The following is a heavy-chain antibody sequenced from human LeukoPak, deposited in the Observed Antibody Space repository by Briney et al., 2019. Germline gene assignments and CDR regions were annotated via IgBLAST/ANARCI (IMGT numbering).Heavy chain of an antibody. Sequence: SETLSLTCAVYGGSFSGYYWSWIRQPPGKGLEWIGEINHSGSTNYNPSLKSRVTISVDTSKNQFSLKLSSVTAADTAVYYCARAGITGTTGGPDRVDYWGQGTLVTVSS. D-gene: IGHD1-7*01. CDR1: GGSFSGYY. CDR3: ARAGITGTTGGPDRVDY. V-gene: IGHV4-34*01. CDR2: INHSGST. J-gene: IGHJ4*02.